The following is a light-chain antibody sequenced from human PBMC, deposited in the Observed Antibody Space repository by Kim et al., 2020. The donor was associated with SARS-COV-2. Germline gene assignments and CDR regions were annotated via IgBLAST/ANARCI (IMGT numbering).Light chain of an antibody. V-gene: IGKV1-9*01. Sequence: ASVGDRVTITCRASQGITNCLAWYQQNPGEAPKLLIYGASTLQRGVPSRFSGRGSGTEFTLTISSLQPEDFATYYCQQFSVYPRTFGQGTKVDIK. CDR2: GAS. J-gene: IGKJ1*01. CDR3: QQFSVYPRT. CDR1: QGITNC.